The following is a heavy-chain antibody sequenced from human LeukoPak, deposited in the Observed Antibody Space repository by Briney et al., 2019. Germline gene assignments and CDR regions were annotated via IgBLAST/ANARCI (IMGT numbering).Heavy chain of an antibody. CDR1: GASISSYY. CDR2: IYYSGST. J-gene: IGHJ5*02. V-gene: IGHV4-59*01. CDR3: ARDLSGWYNWFDP. D-gene: IGHD6-19*01. Sequence: PETLSLTCTVSGASISSYYWSWIRQPPGKGLEWIGYIYYSGSTNYNPSLKGRVTISIDASKNQFSLKLSSATAADTAVYYCARDLSGWYNWFDPWGQGTLVTVSS.